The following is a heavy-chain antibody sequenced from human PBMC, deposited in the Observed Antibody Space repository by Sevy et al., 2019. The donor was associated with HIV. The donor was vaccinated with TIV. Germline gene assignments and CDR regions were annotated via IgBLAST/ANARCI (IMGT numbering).Heavy chain of an antibody. J-gene: IGHJ6*04. V-gene: IGHV3-53*01. CDR3: ARFDSNTSPYYYSRYDMDV. CDR1: GFSVSRNS. D-gene: IGHD3-22*01. CDR2: IYGDSST. Sequence: GGSLRLSCAASGFSVSRNSMTWVRQAPGKGLEWVSAIYGDSSTYYADSVKGRFTISRDNSKHTVYLQMYSLRAEDTAVYYCARFDSNTSPYYYSRYDMDVWGEGTTVTVSS.